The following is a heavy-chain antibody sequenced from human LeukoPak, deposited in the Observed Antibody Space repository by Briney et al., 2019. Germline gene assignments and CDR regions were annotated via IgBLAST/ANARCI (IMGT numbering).Heavy chain of an antibody. D-gene: IGHD3-3*01. CDR3: ARDGDFWSGHLAQNWFDP. CDR1: GYTFTSYY. CDR2: INPSGGST. V-gene: IGHV1-46*01. Sequence: ASVKVSCKASGYTFTSYYIHWVRQAPGQGLEWMGLINPSGGSTSYAQKFQGRVTMTRDMSTSTVYMELSSLRSEDTAVYYCARDGDFWSGHLAQNWFDPWGQGTLVTVSS. J-gene: IGHJ5*02.